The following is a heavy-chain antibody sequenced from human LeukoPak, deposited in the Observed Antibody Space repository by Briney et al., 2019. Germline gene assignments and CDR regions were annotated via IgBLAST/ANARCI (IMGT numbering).Heavy chain of an antibody. D-gene: IGHD6-13*01. Sequence: ASVTVSCKASGYTFTTYAISWVRQAPGQGLEWMGWISTYNGNTNYAQKFQGRVTMTTDTSTSTAYMELRSLRSDDTAVYYCARPSIAAAGTWWFDPWGQGTLVTVSS. CDR2: ISTYNGNT. V-gene: IGHV1-18*01. CDR3: ARPSIAAAGTWWFDP. CDR1: GYTFTTYA. J-gene: IGHJ5*02.